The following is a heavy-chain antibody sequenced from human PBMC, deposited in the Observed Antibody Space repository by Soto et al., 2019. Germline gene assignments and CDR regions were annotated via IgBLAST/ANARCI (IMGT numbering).Heavy chain of an antibody. CDR3: ARARFGELSGYYYYGMDV. Sequence: LSETLSLTCTVSGGSISSGDYYWSWIRQPPGKGLEWIGYIYYSGSTYYNPSLKSRVTISVDTSKNQFSLKLSSVTAADTAVYYCARARFGELSGYYYYGMDVWGQGTTVTVSS. CDR2: IYYSGST. CDR1: GGSISSGDYY. D-gene: IGHD3-10*01. V-gene: IGHV4-30-4*01. J-gene: IGHJ6*02.